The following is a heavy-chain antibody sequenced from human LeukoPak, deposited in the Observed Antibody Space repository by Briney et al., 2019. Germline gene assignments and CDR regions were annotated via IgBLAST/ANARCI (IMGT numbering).Heavy chain of an antibody. Sequence: GGSLRLSCVASEFTVSTNYMSWVRQAPGKGLEWVSIIHIDGDTHYADSVKGRFTFPRDNSKNTLYLQMNSLRSEDTAVYYCARDGLDSSGPVAFDIWGQGTMVTVSS. V-gene: IGHV3-66*01. CDR1: EFTVSTNY. D-gene: IGHD3-22*01. CDR3: ARDGLDSSGPVAFDI. CDR2: IHIDGDT. J-gene: IGHJ3*02.